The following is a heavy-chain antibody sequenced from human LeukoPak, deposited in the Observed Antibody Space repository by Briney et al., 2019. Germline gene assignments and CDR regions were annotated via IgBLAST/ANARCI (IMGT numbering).Heavy chain of an antibody. V-gene: IGHV3-30-3*01. CDR1: GFTFSSYA. CDR2: ISYDGSNK. CDR3: ARGATIAAALPTDY. J-gene: IGHJ4*02. D-gene: IGHD6-13*01. Sequence: PGGSLRLSCAASGFTFSSYAMHWVRQAPGKGLEWVAVISYDGSNKYYADSVKGRFTISRDNSKNTLYLQMNSLRAEDTAVYYCARGATIAAALPTDYWGQGTLVTVSS.